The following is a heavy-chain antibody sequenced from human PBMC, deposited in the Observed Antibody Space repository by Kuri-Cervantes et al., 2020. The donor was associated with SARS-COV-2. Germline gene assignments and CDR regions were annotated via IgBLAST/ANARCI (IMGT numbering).Heavy chain of an antibody. D-gene: IGHD3-16*01. CDR2: IWPGDSNI. CDR1: GYTFSNYW. CDR3: ARHGAVRTQFDPFDI. J-gene: IGHJ3*02. Sequence: GGSLRLSCKGSGYTFSNYWIGWVRQMPGKGLEWMGIIWPGDSNIRDTPSFQDQVTISVDTSISTAYLQWSSLKASDTAMYYCARHGAVRTQFDPFDIWGQGTMVTVSS. V-gene: IGHV5-51*01.